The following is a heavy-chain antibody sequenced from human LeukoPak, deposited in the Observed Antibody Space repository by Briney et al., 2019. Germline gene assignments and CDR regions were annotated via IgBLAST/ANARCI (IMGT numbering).Heavy chain of an antibody. J-gene: IGHJ4*01. CDR2: ISSYNGYT. Sequence: ASVQDTCKACGYTFTSYGMSWVRQAPGQGLVWMGWISSYNGYTNYAQKLQERVTMTTDTSTSTAYMELRRLRSDDTAVYYCARRILYYFDSWGQGTLVTVSS. V-gene: IGHV1-18*01. CDR3: ARRILYYFDS. CDR1: GYTFTSYG.